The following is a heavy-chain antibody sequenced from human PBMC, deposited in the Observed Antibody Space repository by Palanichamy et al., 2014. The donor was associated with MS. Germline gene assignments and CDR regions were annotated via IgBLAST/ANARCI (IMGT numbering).Heavy chain of an antibody. CDR1: GYTFKNYA. CDR3: ARARTNYDLWGYPWFDP. Sequence: QVQLVQSGAEVKRPGASVMVSCKASGYTFKNYAIHWVRQAPGQGLEWMGSINAGNGNTKYSQNFQGRVIITRDTSATTGYMQLSSLKSDDTAVYYCARARTNYDLWGYPWFDPWGQGTLVTVSS. D-gene: IGHD3-3*01. V-gene: IGHV1-3*01. CDR2: INAGNGNT. J-gene: IGHJ5*02.